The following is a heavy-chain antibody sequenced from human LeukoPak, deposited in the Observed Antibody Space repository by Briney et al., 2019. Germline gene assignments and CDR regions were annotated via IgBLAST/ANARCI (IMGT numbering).Heavy chain of an antibody. CDR3: ARGSCSSTSCYQGGSGSHFDY. CDR1: GFTFSSYA. D-gene: IGHD2-2*01. CDR2: ISYDGSNK. J-gene: IGHJ4*02. V-gene: IGHV3-30-3*01. Sequence: GRSLRLSCAASGFTFSSYAMHWVRQAPGKGLEWVAVISYDGSNKYYADSVKGRFTISRDNSKNTLYLQMNSLRAEDTAVYYCARGSCSSTSCYQGGSGSHFDYWGQGTLVTVSS.